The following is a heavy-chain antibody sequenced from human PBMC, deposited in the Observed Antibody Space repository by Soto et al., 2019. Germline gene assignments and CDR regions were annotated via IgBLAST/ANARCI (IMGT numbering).Heavy chain of an antibody. D-gene: IGHD4-17*01. CDR3: AKDRLSVTTQFDY. J-gene: IGHJ4*02. V-gene: IGHV3-23*01. CDR2: ISGSGGST. CDR1: VFTFSSYA. Sequence: PGGSLRLSCAASVFTFSSYAMSWVRQAPGKGLEWVSAISGSGGSTYYADSVKGRFTISRDNSKNTLYLQMNSLRAEDTAVYYCAKDRLSVTTQFDYWGQGTLVTVSS.